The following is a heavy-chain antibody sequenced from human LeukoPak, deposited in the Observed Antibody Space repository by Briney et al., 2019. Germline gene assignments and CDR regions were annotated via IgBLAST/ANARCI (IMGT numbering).Heavy chain of an antibody. V-gene: IGHV4-61*01. CDR2: IYYSGST. D-gene: IGHD3-3*01. CDR1: GGPMSSGPYY. CDR3: ARVPYYDDAFDI. Sequence: SQTLSPTCTVSGGPMSSGPYYWSWIRQPPGKGLEWIGYIYYSGSTNYNPSLKSRVTISVDTSKNQFSLKLSSVTAADTAVYYCARVPYYDDAFDIWGQGTMVTVSS. J-gene: IGHJ3*02.